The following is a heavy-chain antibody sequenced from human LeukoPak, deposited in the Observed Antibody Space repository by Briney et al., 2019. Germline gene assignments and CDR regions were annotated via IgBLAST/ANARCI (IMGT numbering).Heavy chain of an antibody. CDR2: LSGSGGSA. Sequence: GGSLRLSCAASGFTFSNYAMTWVRQAPGKGLEWVSALSGSGGSAYYADSVKGRFTISRDNSKNTLYLQMNSLRAEDTAVYYCAKGRYESSGFNWAAWGQGTLVTVSS. CDR1: GFTFSNYA. CDR3: AKGRYESSGFNWAA. J-gene: IGHJ4*02. D-gene: IGHD3-22*01. V-gene: IGHV3-23*01.